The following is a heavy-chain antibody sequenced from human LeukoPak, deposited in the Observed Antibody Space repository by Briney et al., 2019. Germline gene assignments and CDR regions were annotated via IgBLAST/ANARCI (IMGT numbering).Heavy chain of an antibody. CDR2: IYYSGST. Sequence: SETLSLTCTVSGGSISSYYWSWIRQPPGKGLEWIGYIYYSGSTNYNPSLKSRVTMSVDTSKNQFSLKLSSVTAADTAVYYCAGGAAAGTYYYGMDVWGQGTTVTVSS. CDR1: GGSISSYY. CDR3: AGGAAAGTYYYGMDV. V-gene: IGHV4-59*01. J-gene: IGHJ6*02. D-gene: IGHD6-13*01.